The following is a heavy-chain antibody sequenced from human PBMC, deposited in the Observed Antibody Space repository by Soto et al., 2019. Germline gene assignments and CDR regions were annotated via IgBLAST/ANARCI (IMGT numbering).Heavy chain of an antibody. J-gene: IGHJ6*02. CDR2: INAGNGNT. V-gene: IGHV1-3*01. CDR3: ACRYSRMSYYGMDV. D-gene: IGHD6-13*01. Sequence: ASVKVSCKASGYTFTSYAMHWVRQAPGQRLEWMGWINAGNGNTKYSQKFQGRVTMTRDTSASTAYMELSSLRSEDTAVYYCACRYSRMSYYGMDVWGQGTTVTVSS. CDR1: GYTFTSYA.